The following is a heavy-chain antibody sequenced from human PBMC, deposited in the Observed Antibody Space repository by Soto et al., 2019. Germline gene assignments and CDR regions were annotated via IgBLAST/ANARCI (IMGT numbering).Heavy chain of an antibody. D-gene: IGHD2-2*01. V-gene: IGHV4-30-4*01. CDR1: GGSISSGDYY. J-gene: IGHJ4*02. CDR2: IYYSGST. Sequence: QVQLQESGPGLVKPSQTLSLTCTVSGGSISSGDYYWSWIRQPPGKGLEWIGYIYYSGSTYYNPSLRGRVTISVNPPKNQFSLKLSSVTAAETAVYYWARDCFVVVPAATFFDDWGQGPLVTVSS. CDR3: ARDCFVVVPAATFFDD.